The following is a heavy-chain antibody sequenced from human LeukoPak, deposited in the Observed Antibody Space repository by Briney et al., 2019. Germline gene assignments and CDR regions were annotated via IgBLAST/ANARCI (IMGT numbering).Heavy chain of an antibody. J-gene: IGHJ4*02. Sequence: PSGTLSLTCTVSGGSISSSSYYWGWIRQPPGKGLEWIGSIYYSGSTYYNPSLKSRVTISVDTSKNQFSLKLSSVTAADTAVYYCARAPNGRYFDYWGQGTLVTVSS. CDR1: GGSISSSSYY. CDR3: ARAPNGRYFDY. CDR2: IYYSGST. V-gene: IGHV4-39*07. D-gene: IGHD1-26*01.